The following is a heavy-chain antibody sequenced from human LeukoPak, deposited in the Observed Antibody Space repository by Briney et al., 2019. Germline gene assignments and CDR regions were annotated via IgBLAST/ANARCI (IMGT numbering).Heavy chain of an antibody. CDR3: ASNSDYDPENYYYYYGMDV. J-gene: IGHJ6*02. V-gene: IGHV4-4*07. Sequence: PSETLSLTCTVSGGSISSYYWSWIRQPAGKGLEWIGRIYTSGSTNYNPSLKSRVTMSVDTSKNQFSLKLSSVTAADTAVYYCASNSDYDPENYYYYYGMDVWGQGTTVTASS. CDR2: IYTSGST. D-gene: IGHD3-16*01. CDR1: GGSISSYY.